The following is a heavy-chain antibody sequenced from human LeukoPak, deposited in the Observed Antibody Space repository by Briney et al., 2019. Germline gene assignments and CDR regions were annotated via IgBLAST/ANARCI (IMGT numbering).Heavy chain of an antibody. Sequence: PSETLSLTCDVSGGSTSRHYWSWIRLPAGKGLEWIVRVHTSGSPDYSPSLKSRVTMSVDTSKNQVSLRLSSMTAADTAVYFCARVSYNAGSFISGGWFDPWGQGIRVTVSS. J-gene: IGHJ5*02. CDR1: GGSTSRHY. CDR2: VHTSGSP. V-gene: IGHV4-4*07. CDR3: ARVSYNAGSFISGGWFDP. D-gene: IGHD3-10*01.